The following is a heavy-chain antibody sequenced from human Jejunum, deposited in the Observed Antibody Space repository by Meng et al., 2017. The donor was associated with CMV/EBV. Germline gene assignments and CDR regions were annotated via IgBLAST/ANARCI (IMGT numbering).Heavy chain of an antibody. CDR2: NIPMFGTT. CDR1: GGTFSSYA. V-gene: IGHV1-69*05. J-gene: IGHJ4*02. D-gene: IGHD1-14*01. Sequence: CKASGGTFSSYAINWVRQAPGQGLEWMGANIPMFGTTNYAQKFQGRVTFTTDESASTVYMDLSSLRSEDTAIYYCANAHGIPSPHFDSWGQGTLVTVSS. CDR3: ANAHGIPSPHFDS.